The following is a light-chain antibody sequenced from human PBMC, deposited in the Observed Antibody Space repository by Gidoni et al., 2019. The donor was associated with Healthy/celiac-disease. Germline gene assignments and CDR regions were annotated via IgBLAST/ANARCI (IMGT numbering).Light chain of an antibody. CDR2: LGS. CDR1: QSLLHSNGYNY. V-gene: IGKV2-28*01. J-gene: IGKJ1*01. Sequence: DIVMTQSPLSLPVTPGEPASISCRSSQSLLHSNGYNYLDWYLQKPGQSPQLLIYLGSNRASGVPDMFSGSGSGTDFTLKISRVEAEDVGVYYCVQALQAPWAFGQGTKVEIK. CDR3: VQALQAPWA.